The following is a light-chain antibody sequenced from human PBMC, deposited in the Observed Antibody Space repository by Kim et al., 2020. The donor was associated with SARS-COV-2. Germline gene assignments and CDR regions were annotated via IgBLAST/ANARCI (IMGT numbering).Light chain of an antibody. V-gene: IGLV2-14*03. CDR3: SSYTSHSTLV. CDR2: DVS. Sequence: GQSITISCTGTSGDLGDYNFVSWYQQHPGRAPQLMIYDVSDRPSGVSNRFSGSKSGNTASLTISGLQAEDEADYFCSSYTSHSTLVFGGGTKLTVL. CDR1: SGDLGDYNF. J-gene: IGLJ3*02.